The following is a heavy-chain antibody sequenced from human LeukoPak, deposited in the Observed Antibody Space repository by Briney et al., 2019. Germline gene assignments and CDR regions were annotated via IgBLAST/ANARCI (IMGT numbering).Heavy chain of an antibody. CDR2: INPKSGYT. Sequence: ASVKVSCKASGYTFTTLDINWVRQATGQGLEWMGWINPKSGYTGYAQKFQGRVTITRDTSISTAYMELSSLRSEDTAVYYCARGGPHYYDSSGYPDYWGQGTLVTVSS. V-gene: IGHV1-8*03. CDR1: GYTFTTLD. J-gene: IGHJ4*02. D-gene: IGHD3-22*01. CDR3: ARGGPHYYDSSGYPDY.